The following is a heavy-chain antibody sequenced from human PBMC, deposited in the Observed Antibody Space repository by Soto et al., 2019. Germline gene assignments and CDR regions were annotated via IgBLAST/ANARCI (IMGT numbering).Heavy chain of an antibody. CDR1: GFTFSSYG. CDR3: TSGCIVLSPFDS. D-gene: IGHD2-8*01. J-gene: IGHJ5*01. Sequence: QVKLEESGGGVVQPGRSRRLSCAVSGFTFSSYGMHWVRQAPGKGPEWVAGIWFDGSETFYADSVKGRFTISRDNSKNILYLSMNCLRYDATAVYTRTSGCIVLSPFDSWGRGTLVTVSP. V-gene: IGHV3-33*01. CDR2: IWFDGSET.